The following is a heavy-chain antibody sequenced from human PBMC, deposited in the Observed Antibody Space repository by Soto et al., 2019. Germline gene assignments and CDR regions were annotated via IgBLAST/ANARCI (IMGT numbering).Heavy chain of an antibody. V-gene: IGHV3-48*03. Sequence: VQPVESGGGLVQPGGSLRISCAASGFTFSSYEMTWVRQAPGKGLEWFSYISYSGTITNYADSVKGRFNISRDNAKNSLYLQINSLRADDTAVYYCARVGRPVRQYGSGEFIDYWGQGTLVTVSS. CDR2: ISYSGTIT. CDR1: GFTFSSYE. D-gene: IGHD3-10*01. J-gene: IGHJ4*02. CDR3: ARVGRPVRQYGSGEFIDY.